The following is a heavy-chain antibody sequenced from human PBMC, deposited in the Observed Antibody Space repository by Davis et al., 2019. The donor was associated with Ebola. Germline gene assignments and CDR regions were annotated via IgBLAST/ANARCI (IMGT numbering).Heavy chain of an antibody. CDR3: ARDGRGYGILTP. Sequence: GESLKISCAASGFRLSGPYMSWVRHAPGKGLEWVSVIHTGGRTYYTDSVKGRFTISRDNSKNTIYLQMSSLRAEDTAVYYCARDGRGYGILTPWGQGTLVTVSS. CDR2: IHTGGRT. V-gene: IGHV3-66*01. CDR1: GFRLSGPY. J-gene: IGHJ5*02. D-gene: IGHD5-12*01.